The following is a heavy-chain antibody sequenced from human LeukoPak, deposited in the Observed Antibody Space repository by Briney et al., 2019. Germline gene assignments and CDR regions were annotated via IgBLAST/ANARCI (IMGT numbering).Heavy chain of an antibody. Sequence: GALRLSCAASGFTFSGYDMHWIRQAPGKGLEWVAFIRYDGSNKYYADSVKGRFTISRDNSKNTLYLQMNSLRAEDTAVYYCAKSTGGYSLNDYWGQGALVTVSS. D-gene: IGHD2-8*02. CDR3: AKSTGGYSLNDY. V-gene: IGHV3-30*02. CDR1: GFTFSGYD. CDR2: IRYDGSNK. J-gene: IGHJ4*02.